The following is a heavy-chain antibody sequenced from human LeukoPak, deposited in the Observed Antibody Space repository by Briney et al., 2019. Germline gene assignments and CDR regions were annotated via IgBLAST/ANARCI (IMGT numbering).Heavy chain of an antibody. V-gene: IGHV3-21*01. CDR2: ISSSSSYI. CDR3: ARISIHDAFDI. J-gene: IGHJ3*02. D-gene: IGHD6-6*01. CDR1: GFTFSSYS. Sequence: PGGSLRLSCAASGFTFSSYSMNRVRQAPGKGLEWVSSISSSSSYIYYADSVKGRFTISRDNAKNSLYLQMNSLRAEDTAVYYCARISIHDAFDIWGQGTMVTVSS.